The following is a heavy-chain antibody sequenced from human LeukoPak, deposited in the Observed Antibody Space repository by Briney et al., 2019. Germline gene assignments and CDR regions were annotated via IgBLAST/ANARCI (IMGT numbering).Heavy chain of an antibody. CDR3: AKHYMGSYDNRGLAY. J-gene: IGHJ4*02. CDR1: GGSISRSNYY. V-gene: IGHV4-39*01. Sequence: SETLSLTCTVCGGSISRSNYYWGWIRQPPGKGREWIGSIYYSGYTYYNPSGESRFTTSVDTSKIQFYLKLSSVTAADTAVYYCAKHYMGSYDNRGLAYWGQGSLVTVSS. D-gene: IGHD3-10*01. CDR2: IYYSGYT.